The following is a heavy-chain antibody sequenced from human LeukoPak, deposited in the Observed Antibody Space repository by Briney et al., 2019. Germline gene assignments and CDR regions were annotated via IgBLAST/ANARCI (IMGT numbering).Heavy chain of an antibody. J-gene: IGHJ4*02. V-gene: IGHV4-30-2*01. CDR2: IYHSGST. D-gene: IGHD3-22*01. CDR1: GGSINSGGYS. Sequence: SETLSLTCAVSGGSINSGGYSWSWIRQPPGKGLEWIGYIYHSGSTYYNPSLKSRVTISVDRSKNQFSLKLSSVTAADTAVYYCARSLFGWLLLLDYWGQGTLVTVSS. CDR3: ARSLFGWLLLLDY.